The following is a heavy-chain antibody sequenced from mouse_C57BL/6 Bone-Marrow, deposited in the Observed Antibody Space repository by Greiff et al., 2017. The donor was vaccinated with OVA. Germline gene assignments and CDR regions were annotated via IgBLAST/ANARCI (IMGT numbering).Heavy chain of an antibody. Sequence: EVQLQQSGAELVRPGASVKLSCTASGFNIKDDYMHWVKQRPEQGLEWIGWIDPENGDTEYASKFQGKATITADTSSNTAYLQLSSLTSEDTAVYYCTTSSYLFAYWGQGTLVTVSA. V-gene: IGHV14-4*01. CDR3: TTSSYLFAY. J-gene: IGHJ3*01. CDR1: GFNIKDDY. D-gene: IGHD5-1*01. CDR2: IDPENGDT.